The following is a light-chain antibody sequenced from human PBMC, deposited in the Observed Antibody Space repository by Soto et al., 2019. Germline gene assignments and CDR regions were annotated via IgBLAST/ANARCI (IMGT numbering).Light chain of an antibody. V-gene: IGLV2-14*01. CDR3: SSYTSSSTLV. CDR2: DVS. Sequence: QSVLTQPASVSGFPGQSITISCTGTSSDVGGYNYVSWYQQHPGKASKLMIYDVSNRPSGVSNRFSGSKSGNTASLTISGLQAEDEADYYCSSYTSSSTLVFGTGTKVTVL. J-gene: IGLJ1*01. CDR1: SSDVGGYNY.